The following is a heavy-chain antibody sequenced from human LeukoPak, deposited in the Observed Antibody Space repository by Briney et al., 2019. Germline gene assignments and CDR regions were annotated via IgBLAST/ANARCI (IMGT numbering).Heavy chain of an antibody. CDR3: ARAGYSYGTGYYFDY. V-gene: IGHV4-59*01. J-gene: IGHJ4*02. D-gene: IGHD5-18*01. CDR2: IYYTGAT. Sequence: PSETLSLTCTAPGGSISSYYWSWIRLPPGKGLEWIGYIYYTGATYYNPSLKSRVTISLDMSKNQFSLKLSSVTAADAAVYYCARAGYSYGTGYYFDYWGQGALVTISS. CDR1: GGSISSYY.